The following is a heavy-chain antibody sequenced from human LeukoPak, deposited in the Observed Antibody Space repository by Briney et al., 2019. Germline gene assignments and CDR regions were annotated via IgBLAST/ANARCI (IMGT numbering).Heavy chain of an antibody. CDR2: ISDSGGRT. V-gene: IGHV3-23*01. J-gene: IGHJ4*02. CDR3: AKRGIVIRVILVGFHKEAYYFDS. Sequence: GGSLRLSCAVSGITLSNYGMSWVRQAPGKGLEWVAGISDSGGRTKYADSVKGRFTISRDNPKNTLYLQMNSLRAEDTAVYFCAKRGIVIRVILVGFHKEAYYFDSWGQGALVTVSS. D-gene: IGHD3-16*01. CDR1: GITLSNYG.